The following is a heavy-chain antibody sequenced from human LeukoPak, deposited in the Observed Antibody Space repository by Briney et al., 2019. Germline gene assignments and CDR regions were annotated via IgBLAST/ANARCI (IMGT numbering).Heavy chain of an antibody. Sequence: GGSLRLSCEASGFTFTNYAMTWVRQAPGKGLEWVSAISGGGGSTYYADSVKGRFTISRDNSKDTLYLQMNSLGAEDTAVYYCAKEVSTVVAYYFYYYMDVWGKGTTVTVSS. CDR3: AKEVSTVVAYYFYYYMDV. D-gene: IGHD2-15*01. CDR2: ISGGGGST. J-gene: IGHJ6*03. V-gene: IGHV3-23*01. CDR1: GFTFTNYA.